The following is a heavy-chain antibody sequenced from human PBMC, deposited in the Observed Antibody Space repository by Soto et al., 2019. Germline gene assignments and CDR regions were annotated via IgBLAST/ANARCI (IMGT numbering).Heavy chain of an antibody. D-gene: IGHD6-13*01. CDR1: GFTFSSYA. Sequence: QPGGSLRLSCAASGFTFSSYAMHWVRQAPGKGLEWVAVISYDGSNKYYADSVKGRFTISRDNSKNTLYLQMNSLRAEDTAVYYCARGSRQQLVRGFDYWGQGTLVTVSS. V-gene: IGHV3-30-3*01. J-gene: IGHJ4*02. CDR2: ISYDGSNK. CDR3: ARGSRQQLVRGFDY.